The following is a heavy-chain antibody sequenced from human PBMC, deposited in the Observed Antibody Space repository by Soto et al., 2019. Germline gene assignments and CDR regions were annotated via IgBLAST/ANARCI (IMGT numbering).Heavy chain of an antibody. CDR1: GFTFSSYA. Sequence: PGGSLRLSCAASGFTFSSYAMHWVRQAPGKGLEWVAVISYDGSNKYYADSVKGRFTISRDNSKNTLYPQMNSLRAEDTAVYYCARDPCIAAAGTYYYYGMDVWGQGTTVTVSS. CDR2: ISYDGSNK. J-gene: IGHJ6*02. CDR3: ARDPCIAAAGTYYYYGMDV. D-gene: IGHD6-13*01. V-gene: IGHV3-30-3*01.